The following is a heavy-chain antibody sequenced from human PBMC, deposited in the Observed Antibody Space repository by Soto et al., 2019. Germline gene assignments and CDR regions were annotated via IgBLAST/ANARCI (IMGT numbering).Heavy chain of an antibody. CDR2: IYYSGTT. D-gene: IGHD1-26*01. Sequence: SETLSVTCAGSGYSISSSNWWGWIRQPPGKGLEWIGYIYYSGTTYYNPSLKSRVTMSVDTSKNQFSLKLTSVTAVDTAVYYCARREIQGPIDYWGQATLVT. J-gene: IGHJ4*02. CDR1: GYSISSSNW. V-gene: IGHV4-28*01. CDR3: ARREIQGPIDY.